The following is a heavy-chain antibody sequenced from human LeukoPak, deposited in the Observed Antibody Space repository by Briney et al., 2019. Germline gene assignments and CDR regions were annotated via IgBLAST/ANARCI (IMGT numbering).Heavy chain of an antibody. D-gene: IGHD4-17*01. Sequence: GGSLRLSCAASGFAFSSYAMSWVRQAPGKGLEWVSAISGSGGSTYYADSVKGRFTISRDNSKNTLYLQMNSLRAEETAVYYCATLHHIYDYGDFEYWGQGTLVTVSS. V-gene: IGHV3-23*01. CDR3: ATLHHIYDYGDFEY. CDR2: ISGSGGST. J-gene: IGHJ4*02. CDR1: GFAFSSYA.